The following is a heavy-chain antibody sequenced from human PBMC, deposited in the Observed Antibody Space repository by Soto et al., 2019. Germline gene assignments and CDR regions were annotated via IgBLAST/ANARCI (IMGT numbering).Heavy chain of an antibody. V-gene: IGHV3-23*01. J-gene: IGHJ4*02. Sequence: EVQLLEAGGGLVQPGGSLRLSCAASGFTFSSYAMSWVRQAPGKRLEWVSAISGSGGSTYYADSVKGRFTISRDNSKNTLYLQINSLRAEDTAVFYCAKLPDYDFWSGYYIFDYWGQGTLVTVSS. D-gene: IGHD3-3*01. CDR3: AKLPDYDFWSGYYIFDY. CDR1: GFTFSSYA. CDR2: ISGSGGST.